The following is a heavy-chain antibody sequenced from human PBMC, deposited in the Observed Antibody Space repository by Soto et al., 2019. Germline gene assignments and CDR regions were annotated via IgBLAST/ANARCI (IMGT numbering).Heavy chain of an antibody. V-gene: IGHV3-23*01. CDR1: GFTFSSYA. CDR3: AGDVEEVDAFDI. J-gene: IGHJ3*02. Sequence: GGSLRLSCAASGFTFSSYAMRWVRQAPGKGLEWVSAISGSGGSTYYADSVKGRFTISRDNPKNTLYLQMNSVRAEDPAVNYCAGDVEEVDAFDIWGQGTMVTVSS. CDR2: ISGSGGST.